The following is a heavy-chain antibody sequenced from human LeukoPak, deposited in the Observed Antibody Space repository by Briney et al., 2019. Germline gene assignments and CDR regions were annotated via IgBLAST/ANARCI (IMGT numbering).Heavy chain of an antibody. CDR1: GFTFNNYW. Sequence: GGSLRLSCAASGFTFNNYWMTLVRQAPGKWLEWVANIKQDGSEKYYVDSVKGRFTISRDNTKNSLYLQMDSLTADDTAVYFCACLRGPSDYWGQGTLVTVSS. CDR2: IKQDGSEK. D-gene: IGHD4-17*01. CDR3: ACLRGPSDY. J-gene: IGHJ4*02. V-gene: IGHV3-7*01.